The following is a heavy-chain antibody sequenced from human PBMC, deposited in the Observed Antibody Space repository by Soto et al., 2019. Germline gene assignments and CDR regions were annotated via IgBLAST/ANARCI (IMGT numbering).Heavy chain of an antibody. Sequence: EVRLVESGGGLVQPGGSLRLSCAAFGFTFSSYSINWVRQAPGKGLEWVSYISSSGSTTYYADSVKGRFTTSRDNAKNSLYLQMSSLRAEDTAVYYCARGTLPDYWGQGTLVTVSS. V-gene: IGHV3-48*04. J-gene: IGHJ4*02. CDR3: ARGTLPDY. CDR2: ISSSGSTT. CDR1: GFTFSSYS.